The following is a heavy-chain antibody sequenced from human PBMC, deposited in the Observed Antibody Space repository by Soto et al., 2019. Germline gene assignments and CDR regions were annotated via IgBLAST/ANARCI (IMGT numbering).Heavy chain of an antibody. CDR3: ARDYCGGNCYSSYSYSGMDV. CDR2: IIPIFGTA. D-gene: IGHD2-21*02. CDR1: GGTFSSYA. J-gene: IGHJ6*02. V-gene: IGHV1-69*01. Sequence: QVQLVQSGAEVKKPGSSVKVSCKASGGTFSSYAISWVRQAPGQGLEWMGGIIPIFGTANYAQKFQGRVTITADESTSTDYTELSSLRSEDTAVYYCARDYCGGNCYSSYSYSGMDVWGQGTTVTVSS.